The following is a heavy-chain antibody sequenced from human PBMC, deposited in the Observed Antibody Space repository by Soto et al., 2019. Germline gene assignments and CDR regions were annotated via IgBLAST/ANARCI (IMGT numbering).Heavy chain of an antibody. V-gene: IGHV4-59*01. CDR1: GGSISSYY. CDR2: IHYSGSA. D-gene: IGHD1-26*01. J-gene: IGHJ4*02. Sequence: SETLSLTCTVSGGSISSYYWSWIRQPPGKGLEWIGYIHYSGSANYNPSLMSRVTISVDSSKNQFSLKLSSVTAADTAVYYCASDQNGSPHFDYWGQGTLVTVSS. CDR3: ASDQNGSPHFDY.